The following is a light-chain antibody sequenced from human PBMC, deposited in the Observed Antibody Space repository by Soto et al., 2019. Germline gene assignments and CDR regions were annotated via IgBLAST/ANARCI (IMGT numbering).Light chain of an antibody. CDR3: QQYNTWLWT. V-gene: IGKV3-15*01. J-gene: IGKJ1*01. Sequence: EVVMTQSPATLSVSPGERVTLSCRASQSINAHLAWYQQKPGQAPRLLIHGASTRATGIPARFSGSGFGTEVILTISSLQSEEFAVYYCQQYNTWLWTFGQGTKVEIQ. CDR2: GAS. CDR1: QSINAH.